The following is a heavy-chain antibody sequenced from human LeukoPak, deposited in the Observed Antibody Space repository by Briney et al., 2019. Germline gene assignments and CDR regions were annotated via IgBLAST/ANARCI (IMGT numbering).Heavy chain of an antibody. J-gene: IGHJ4*02. CDR1: GFTFSSYS. D-gene: IGHD1-26*01. Sequence: GGSLRLSCAVSGFTFSSYSMNWVRQAPGKGLEWVSYITSSGSTMYYADSVKGRFTISRDNSKNTLYLQLNSLRAEDTAVYYCAKAKYSGTYYYFDYWGQGTLVTVSS. CDR3: AKAKYSGTYYYFDY. CDR2: ITSSGSTM. V-gene: IGHV3-48*01.